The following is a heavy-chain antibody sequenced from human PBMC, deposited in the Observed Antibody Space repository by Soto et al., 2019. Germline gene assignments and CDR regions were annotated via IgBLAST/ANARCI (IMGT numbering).Heavy chain of an antibody. CDR3: AREIPIVTGYYMVIDY. D-gene: IGHD3-9*01. J-gene: IGHJ4*02. CDR2: IYGDGSA. Sequence: SETLSLTCSVSGDSIGGYYWNWIRQPPGKGLEWLAHIYGDGSANYNPSLKSRVAISADSSKNQVSLTLRSVTAADTAVYFCAREIPIVTGYYMVIDYWGQGIPVTVSS. CDR1: GDSIGGYY. V-gene: IGHV4-59*01.